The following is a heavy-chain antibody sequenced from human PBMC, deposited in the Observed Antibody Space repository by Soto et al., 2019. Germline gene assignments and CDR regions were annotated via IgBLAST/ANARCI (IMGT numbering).Heavy chain of an antibody. CDR3: ANFNWYFDL. V-gene: IGHV4-34*01. Sequence: TLSLTCAVYDGSFSDYNWSWIRQPPGEGLEWIGGINHSGSTNYSPSLKSRVTISVDTSKNQFSLQLSSVTAADTAVYYCANFNWYFDLWGRGTLVPVSA. CDR1: DGSFSDYN. CDR2: INHSGST. J-gene: IGHJ2*01.